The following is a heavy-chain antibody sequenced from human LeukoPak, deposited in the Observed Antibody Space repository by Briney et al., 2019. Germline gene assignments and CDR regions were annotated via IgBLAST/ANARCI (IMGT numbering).Heavy chain of an antibody. D-gene: IGHD3-10*01. CDR1: GESFTTFY. V-gene: IGHV4-34*01. CDR2: INHTGST. Sequence: KPSETLSLTCAVYGESFTTFYWGWIRQTPGKGLEWIGEINHTGSTNYNPSLKSRVTISVDTSKNQFSLKLSSVTAADTAVYYCARDLLYGSGSYYIDWYYYYYMDVWGKGTTVTVSS. J-gene: IGHJ6*03. CDR3: ARDLLYGSGSYYIDWYYYYYMDV.